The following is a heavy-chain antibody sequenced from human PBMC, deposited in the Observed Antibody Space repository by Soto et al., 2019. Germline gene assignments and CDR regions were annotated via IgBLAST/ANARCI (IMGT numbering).Heavy chain of an antibody. Sequence: PGGSLRLSCAASGGIFNSFAMSWVRQAPGKGLEWVSAISAGADRTYYADSVKGRFTISRDNPENTLFLQMSNLRAEDTAMYFCAKARAIAAFRDYWRHG. CDR3: AKARAIAAFRDY. CDR1: GGIFNSFA. V-gene: IGHV3-23*01. CDR2: ISAGADRT. J-gene: IGHJ4*01. D-gene: IGHD6-13*01.